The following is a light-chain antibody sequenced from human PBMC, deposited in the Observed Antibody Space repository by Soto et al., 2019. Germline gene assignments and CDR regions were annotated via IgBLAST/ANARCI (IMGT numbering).Light chain of an antibody. Sequence: QPVLTQPASVSGSPGQSITISCTGTSSDVGSYNLVSWYQQHPGKAPKLMIYEAVKRPSGVSHRFSGSKSGNTASLAISGLQAEDDADYYCCSYAGSFTWVFGGRTKLTVL. J-gene: IGLJ3*02. CDR2: EAV. V-gene: IGLV2-23*01. CDR1: SSDVGSYNL. CDR3: CSYAGSFTWV.